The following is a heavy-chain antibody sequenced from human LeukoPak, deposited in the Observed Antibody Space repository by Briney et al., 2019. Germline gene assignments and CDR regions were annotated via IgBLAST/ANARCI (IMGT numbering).Heavy chain of an antibody. CDR3: TSVGAGAFDY. Sequence: GRSLRLSCTASGFTFGDYAMSWVRQAPGKGLEWVGFIRSKAYGGTTEYAASVKGRFTISRDDSKSIAYLQMNSLKTEDTAVYCCTSVGAGAFDYWGQGTLVTVSS. J-gene: IGHJ4*02. CDR1: GFTFGDYA. D-gene: IGHD1-26*01. V-gene: IGHV3-49*04. CDR2: IRSKAYGGTT.